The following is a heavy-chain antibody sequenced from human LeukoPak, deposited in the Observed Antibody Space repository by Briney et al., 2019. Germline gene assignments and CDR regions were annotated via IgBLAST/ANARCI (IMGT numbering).Heavy chain of an antibody. CDR3: ARAVIRVQLWLMDRRLGINGPYNWFDP. V-gene: IGHV4-34*01. D-gene: IGHD5-18*01. Sequence: PSETLSLTCAVYGGSFSGYYWSWIRQPPGKGLEWIGEINHSGSTNYNPSLKSRVTISVDTSKNQFSLKLSSVTAADTAVYYCARAVIRVQLWLMDRRLGINGPYNWFDPWGQGTLVTVSS. CDR1: GGSFSGYY. CDR2: INHSGST. J-gene: IGHJ5*02.